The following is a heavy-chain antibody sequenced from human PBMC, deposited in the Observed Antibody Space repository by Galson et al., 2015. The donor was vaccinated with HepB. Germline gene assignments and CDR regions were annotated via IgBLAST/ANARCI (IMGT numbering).Heavy chain of an antibody. V-gene: IGHV3-33*01. J-gene: IGHJ6*02. CDR2: IWYDGSNK. D-gene: IGHD2-15*01. Sequence: SLRLSCAASGFTFSSYGMHWVRQAPGKGLEWVAVIWYDGSNKYYADSVKGRFTISRNNSKNTLYLQMNSLRADDTAVYYFARDHVVVVAATPPGMDVWGQGTTVTVSS. CDR1: GFTFSSYG. CDR3: ARDHVVVVAATPPGMDV.